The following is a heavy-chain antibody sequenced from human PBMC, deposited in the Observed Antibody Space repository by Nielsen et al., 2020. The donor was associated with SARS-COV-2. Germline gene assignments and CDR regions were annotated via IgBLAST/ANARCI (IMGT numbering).Heavy chain of an antibody. D-gene: IGHD3-3*01. CDR3: AGDGEWYTPGGFCDY. Sequence: GESLKISCAASGFTFSSYAMHWVRQAPGKGLEWVAVISYDGSNKYYADSVKGRFTISRDNSKNTLYLQMNSLRAEDTAVYYCAGDGEWYTPGGFCDYWGQGTLVTVSS. CDR2: ISYDGSNK. CDR1: GFTFSSYA. J-gene: IGHJ4*02. V-gene: IGHV3-30-3*01.